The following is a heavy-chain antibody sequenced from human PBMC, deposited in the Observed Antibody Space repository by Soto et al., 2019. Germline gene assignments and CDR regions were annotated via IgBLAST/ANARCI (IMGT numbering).Heavy chain of an antibody. Sequence: WASVKVSCKASGYTFTGHYIHWVRQAPGQGLEWVGWIYPNTGGTNYAQRFQGRVTMTRDTSISTVYMELSRLRSDDTAVYYCARDSHYDILTGYSRNAFDIWGQGTMVTVSS. CDR3: ARDSHYDILTGYSRNAFDI. D-gene: IGHD3-9*01. V-gene: IGHV1-2*02. CDR1: GYTFTGHY. CDR2: IYPNTGGT. J-gene: IGHJ3*02.